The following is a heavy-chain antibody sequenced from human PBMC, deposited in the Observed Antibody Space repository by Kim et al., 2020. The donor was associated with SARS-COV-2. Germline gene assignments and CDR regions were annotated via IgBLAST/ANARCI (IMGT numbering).Heavy chain of an antibody. Sequence: SETLSLTCAVYGGSFSGYYWSWIRQPPGKGLEWIGEINHSGSTNYNPSLKSRVTISVDTSKNQFSLKLSSVTAADTAVYYCARGLGHSTHYYYYGMDVWGQGTTVTVSS. CDR2: INHSGST. CDR3: ARGLGHSTHYYYYGMDV. CDR1: GGSFSGYY. V-gene: IGHV4-34*01. D-gene: IGHD2-2*01. J-gene: IGHJ6*02.